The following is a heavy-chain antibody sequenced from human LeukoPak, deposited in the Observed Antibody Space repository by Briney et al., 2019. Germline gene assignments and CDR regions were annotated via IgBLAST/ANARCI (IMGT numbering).Heavy chain of an antibody. Sequence: SETLSLTCAVYGGSFSGYYWSWIRQPPGKGLEWIGEINHSGSTNYNPSLKSRVTISVDTSKNQFSLKLSSVPAADTAVYSCAGGQPRALYYYYGMDVWGQGTTVTVSS. V-gene: IGHV4-34*01. CDR3: AGGQPRALYYYYGMDV. CDR1: GGSFSGYY. CDR2: INHSGST. D-gene: IGHD2-2*01. J-gene: IGHJ6*02.